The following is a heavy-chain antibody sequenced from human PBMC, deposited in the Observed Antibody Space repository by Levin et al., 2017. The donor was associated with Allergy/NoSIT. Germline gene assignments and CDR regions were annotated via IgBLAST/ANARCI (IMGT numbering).Heavy chain of an antibody. D-gene: IGHD6-19*01. CDR3: ARDSTSLGIAVADDAFDI. CDR2: IYYSGST. V-gene: IGHV4-31*03. CDR1: GGSISSGGYY. Sequence: SQTLSLTCTVSGGSISSGGYYWSWIRQHPGKGLEWIGYIYYSGSTYYNPSLKSRVTISVDTSKNQFSLKLSSVTAADTAVYYCARDSTSLGIAVADDAFDIWGQGTMVTVSS. J-gene: IGHJ3*02.